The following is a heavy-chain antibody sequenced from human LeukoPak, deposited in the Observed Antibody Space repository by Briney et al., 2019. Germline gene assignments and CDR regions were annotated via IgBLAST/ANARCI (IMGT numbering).Heavy chain of an antibody. CDR1: GGSISSSNW. Sequence: SETLSLTCAVSGGSISSSNWWSWVRQPPGKGLEWIGEIYHSGSTNYNPSLKSRVTISEDKSKNQFSLKLSSVTAADTAVYYCARDHVSSGYFDYWGQGTLVTVSS. CDR3: ARDHVSSGYFDY. V-gene: IGHV4-4*02. J-gene: IGHJ4*02. D-gene: IGHD3-22*01. CDR2: IYHSGST.